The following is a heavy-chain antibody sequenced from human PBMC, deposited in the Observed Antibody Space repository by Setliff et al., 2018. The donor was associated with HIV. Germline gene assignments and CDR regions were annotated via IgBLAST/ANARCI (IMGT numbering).Heavy chain of an antibody. D-gene: IGHD2-15*01. V-gene: IGHV3-7*04. J-gene: IGHJ4*02. Sequence: PGGSLRLSCAVSGFTFSGYWMTWVRQAPGKGLGWVASINPGGSEKWYVDSVKGRFTVSGDNTKNSLYLQMNSLRAEDTAVYYCERGGGYWGQGTMVTVSS. CDR2: INPGGSEK. CDR1: GFTFSGYW. CDR3: ERGGGY.